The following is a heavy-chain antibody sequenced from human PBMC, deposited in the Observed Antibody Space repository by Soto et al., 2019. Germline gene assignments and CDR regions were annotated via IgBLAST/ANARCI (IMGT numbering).Heavy chain of an antibody. V-gene: IGHV1-2*04. Sequence: ASVKVSCKASGYTFTGYYMHWVRQAPGQGLEWMGWINPNSGGTNYAQKFQGWVTMTRDTSISTAYMELSRLRSDDTAVYYCARDQCTNGVCYYANGTDYYYGMDVWGQGTKVTVSS. D-gene: IGHD2-8*01. CDR2: INPNSGGT. J-gene: IGHJ6*02. CDR3: ARDQCTNGVCYYANGTDYYYGMDV. CDR1: GYTFTGYY.